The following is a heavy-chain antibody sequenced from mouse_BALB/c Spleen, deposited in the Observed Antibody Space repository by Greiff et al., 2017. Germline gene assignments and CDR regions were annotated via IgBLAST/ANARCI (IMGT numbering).Heavy chain of an antibody. J-gene: IGHJ4*01. D-gene: IGHD2-1*01. Sequence: EVKLMESGPGLVKPSQTVSLTCTVTGISITTGNYRWSWIRQFPGNKLEWIGYIYYSGNITYNPSLTSRTTITRVTSKNQFFLEMNSLTAEDTATYYCARDGNYVYYAMDYWGQGTSVTVSS. CDR3: ARDGNYVYYAMDY. CDR1: GISITTGNYR. CDR2: IYYSGNI. V-gene: IGHV3-5*02.